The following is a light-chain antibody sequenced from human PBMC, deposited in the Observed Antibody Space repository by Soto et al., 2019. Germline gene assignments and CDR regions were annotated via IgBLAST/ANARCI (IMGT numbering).Light chain of an antibody. CDR2: AAS. CDR1: QSISSY. J-gene: IGKJ1*01. CDR3: LQHNSFSST. Sequence: DIQMTQSPSSLSASVGDRVTITCRASQSISSYLNWYQQKPGKAPKRLIYAASSLQSGVPSRFSGSGSGTEFTLTISSLQPEDFATYYCLQHNSFSSTFGQGTKGDIK. V-gene: IGKV1-17*01.